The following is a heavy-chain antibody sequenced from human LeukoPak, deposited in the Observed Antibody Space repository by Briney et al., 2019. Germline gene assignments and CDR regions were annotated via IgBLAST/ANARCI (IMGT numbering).Heavy chain of an antibody. J-gene: IGHJ5*02. Sequence: SETLSLTCMVSGGSITSSNYYWGWIRQPPGKGLEWIGTNYYSGSAYYNPSLKSRVTMSVDTSKKQFSLRLSSVTAADTAVYYCASAVGNWFDPWGQGTLVTVSS. CDR3: ASAVGNWFDP. CDR2: NYYSGSA. D-gene: IGHD2-15*01. V-gene: IGHV4-39*07. CDR1: GGSITSSNYY.